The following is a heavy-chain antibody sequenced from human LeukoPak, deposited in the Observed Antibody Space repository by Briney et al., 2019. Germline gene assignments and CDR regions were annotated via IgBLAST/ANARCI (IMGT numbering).Heavy chain of an antibody. Sequence: ASVKVSCKASGYTFTAYYMHWVRQAPGQGLEWMGWISPNSGDTKYAQNLQGRVTMTRATSITTVYMEVNRLRSDDTAVYCCMRGRDVMDITTSPGDYWGQGTLVTVSS. CDR1: GYTFTAYY. CDR3: MRGRDVMDITTSPGDY. J-gene: IGHJ4*02. D-gene: IGHD3-22*01. CDR2: ISPNSGDT. V-gene: IGHV1-2*02.